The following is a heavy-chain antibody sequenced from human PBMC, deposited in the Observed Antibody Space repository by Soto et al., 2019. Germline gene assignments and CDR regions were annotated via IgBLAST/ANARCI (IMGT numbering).Heavy chain of an antibody. V-gene: IGHV4-39*01. CDR2: IYYSGST. Sequence: SETLSLTCTVSGGSISSSSYYWGWIRQPPGKGLEWIGSIYYSGSTYYNPSLKSRVTISVDTSKNQFSLKLSSVTAADTAVYYCARRFLGYCGGGSCYPRVGFEPWGQGTLVTVSS. J-gene: IGHJ5*02. D-gene: IGHD2-15*01. CDR3: ARRFLGYCGGGSCYPRVGFEP. CDR1: GGSISSSSYY.